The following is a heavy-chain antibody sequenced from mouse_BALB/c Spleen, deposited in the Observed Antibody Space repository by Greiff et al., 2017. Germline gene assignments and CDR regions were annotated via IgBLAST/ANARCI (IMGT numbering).Heavy chain of an antibody. CDR3: ARGHYVYDGVFAY. D-gene: IGHD2-2*01. CDR1: GFTFSSFG. CDR2: ISSGSSTI. V-gene: IGHV5-17*02. J-gene: IGHJ3*01. Sequence: EVQGVESGGGLVQPGGSRKLSCAASGFTFSSFGMHWVRQAPEKGLEWVAYISSGSSTIYYADTVKGRFTISRDNPKNTLFLQMTSLRSEDTAMFYCARGHYVYDGVFAYWGQGTLVTVSA.